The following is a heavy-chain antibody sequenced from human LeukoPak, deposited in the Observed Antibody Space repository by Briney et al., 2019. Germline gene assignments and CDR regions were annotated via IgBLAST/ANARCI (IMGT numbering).Heavy chain of an antibody. Sequence: SETLSLTCTVSGGSISSYYWSWIRQPPGKGLEWIGYIYYSGSTNYNPSLKSRVTISVDTSKNQFSLKLNSVTAADTAVYYCARGIAAAGIKYNWFDPWGQGTLVTVSS. D-gene: IGHD6-13*01. CDR3: ARGIAAAGIKYNWFDP. CDR1: GGSISSYY. V-gene: IGHV4-59*01. J-gene: IGHJ5*02. CDR2: IYYSGST.